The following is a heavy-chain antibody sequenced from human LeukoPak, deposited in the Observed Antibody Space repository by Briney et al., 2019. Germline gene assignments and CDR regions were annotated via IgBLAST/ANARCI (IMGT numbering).Heavy chain of an antibody. D-gene: IGHD1-26*01. CDR3: ARSIFSGSYSFDL. J-gene: IGHJ4*02. Sequence: SEALSLNRTVAGGSMNRSSYYWGWIRQPPGKGLEWLGSIYFSGYIYQSPSQKSRFSISIDRSKNQFSLKLSSVTAADTALYYCARSIFSGSYSFDLWGQGTLVTVSS. V-gene: IGHV4-39*07. CDR2: IYFSGYI. CDR1: GGSMNRSSYY.